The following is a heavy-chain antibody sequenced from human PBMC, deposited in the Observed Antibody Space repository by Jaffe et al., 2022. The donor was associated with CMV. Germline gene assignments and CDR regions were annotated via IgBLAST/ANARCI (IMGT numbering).Heavy chain of an antibody. CDR1: GGSFSGYY. D-gene: IGHD6-19*01. CDR3: AREPLIAVAGNYYYGMDV. Sequence: QVQLQQWGAGLLKPSETLSLTCAVYGGSFSGYYWSWIRQPPGKGLEWIGEINHSGSTNYNPSLKSRVTISVDTSKNQFSLKLSSVTAADTAVYYCAREPLIAVAGNYYYGMDVWGQGTTVTVSS. V-gene: IGHV4-34*01. CDR2: INHSGST. J-gene: IGHJ6*02.